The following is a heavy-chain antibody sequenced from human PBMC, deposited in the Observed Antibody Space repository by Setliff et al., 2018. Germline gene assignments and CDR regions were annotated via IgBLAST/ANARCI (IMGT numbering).Heavy chain of an antibody. CDR3: ARGPSPTVTPSRLIYFYHMDV. J-gene: IGHJ6*03. CDR1: GGTFGTHA. CDR2: IIPPLGLV. V-gene: IGHV1-69*10. D-gene: IGHD4-17*01. Sequence: SVKVSCKASGGTFGTHAVSWVRQAHGQGLEWIGGIIPPLGLVDYAQKFQGNVTITADQSTTTVYMELSSLRFDDTALYYCARGPSPTVTPSRLIYFYHMDVWGTGTTVTVSS.